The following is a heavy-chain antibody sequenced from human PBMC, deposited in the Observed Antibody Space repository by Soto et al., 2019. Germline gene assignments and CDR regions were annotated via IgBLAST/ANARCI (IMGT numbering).Heavy chain of an antibody. J-gene: IGHJ5*02. D-gene: IGHD3-10*01. Sequence: QVQLVESGGGVVQPGRSLRLSCAASGFTFSSYGMHWVRQAPGKGLEWVAVIWYDGSNKYYADSVKGRFTISRDNSKNALYLQMNSLRAEDTAVYYCARDAYYGSGSPNWFDPWGQGILVTVSS. CDR2: IWYDGSNK. V-gene: IGHV3-33*01. CDR1: GFTFSSYG. CDR3: ARDAYYGSGSPNWFDP.